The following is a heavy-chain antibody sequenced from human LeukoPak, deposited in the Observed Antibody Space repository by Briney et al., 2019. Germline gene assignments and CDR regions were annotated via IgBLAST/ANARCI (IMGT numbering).Heavy chain of an antibody. Sequence: GGSLRLSCAASGFTFSSYSMNWVRQAPGKGLEWVSAISGSGGSTYYADSVKGRFTISRDNSKNTLYLQMNSLRAEDTAVYYCAREVISIPAAGTDAFDIWGQGTMVTVSS. CDR3: AREVISIPAAGTDAFDI. J-gene: IGHJ3*02. V-gene: IGHV3-23*01. CDR1: GFTFSSYS. CDR2: ISGSGGST. D-gene: IGHD6-13*01.